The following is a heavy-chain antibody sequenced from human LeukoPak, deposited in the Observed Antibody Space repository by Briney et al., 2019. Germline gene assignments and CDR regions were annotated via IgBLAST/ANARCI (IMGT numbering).Heavy chain of an antibody. CDR1: GGSISSGDYY. CDR3: ARSERYYDFWSGYSSFDY. V-gene: IGHV4-30-4*01. Sequence: TSETLSLTCTVSGGSISSGDYYWSWIRQPPGKGLEWIGYIYYSGSTYYNPSLKSRVTISVDTSKNQFSLKLSSVTAADTAVYYCARSERYYDFWSGYSSFDYWGQGTLVTVSS. CDR2: IYYSGST. J-gene: IGHJ4*02. D-gene: IGHD3-3*01.